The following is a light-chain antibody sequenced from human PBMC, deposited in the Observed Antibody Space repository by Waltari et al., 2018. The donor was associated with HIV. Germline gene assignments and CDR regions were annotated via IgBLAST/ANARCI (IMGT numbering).Light chain of an antibody. J-gene: IGLJ2*01. CDR2: GSS. Sequence: QSVLTQPPSVSGAPGPRVTISCPGNSSNIGAGYAVHWYQQLPGTAPKLLIYGSSKRPSGVPDRFSGSKSGTSASLAITGLQAEDEADYYCQSYDSSLSDVVFGGGTKLTVL. CDR3: QSYDSSLSDVV. CDR1: SSNIGAGYA. V-gene: IGLV1-40*01.